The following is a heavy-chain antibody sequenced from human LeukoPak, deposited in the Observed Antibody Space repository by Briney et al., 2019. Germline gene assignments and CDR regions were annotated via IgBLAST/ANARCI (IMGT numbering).Heavy chain of an antibody. Sequence: SETLSLTCTVSGGSISTYYWSWIRQPPGKGLEWIGEIYHSGSTNYNPSLKSRVTISVDKSKNQFSLKLSSVTAADTAVYYCARASIVGATYYFDYWGQGTLVTVSS. CDR2: IYHSGST. J-gene: IGHJ4*02. CDR3: ARASIVGATYYFDY. CDR1: GGSISTYY. V-gene: IGHV4-59*12. D-gene: IGHD1-26*01.